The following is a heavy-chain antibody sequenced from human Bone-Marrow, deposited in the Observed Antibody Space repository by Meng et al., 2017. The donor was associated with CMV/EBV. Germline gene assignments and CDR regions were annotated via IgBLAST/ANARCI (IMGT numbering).Heavy chain of an antibody. CDR1: GFTFSSYW. V-gene: IGHV3-74*01. CDR3: ARAIVGATLDAFDI. J-gene: IGHJ3*02. Sequence: GESLKISCAASGFTFSSYWMHWVRQAPGKGLVWASRINSDGSSTSYADSVKGRFTISRDNAKNTLYLQMNSLRAEDTAVYYCARAIVGATLDAFDIWGQGTMVTVAS. CDR2: INSDGSST. D-gene: IGHD1-26*01.